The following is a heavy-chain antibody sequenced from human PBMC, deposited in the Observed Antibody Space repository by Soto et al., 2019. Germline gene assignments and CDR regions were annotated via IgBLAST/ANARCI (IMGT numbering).Heavy chain of an antibody. J-gene: IGHJ4*02. V-gene: IGHV1-3*05. Sequence: QVQLVQSGAEEKKPGASVKVSCKASGYTFTSYAMHWVRQAPGQRLEWMGWINAGNGNTKYSQKFQGRVTITRDTTASTARRELGSLRSEDTAVYYSPRSIVVATPLDYWGQGTLVTVSS. D-gene: IGHD2-21*02. CDR2: INAGNGNT. CDR1: GYTFTSYA. CDR3: PRSIVVATPLDY.